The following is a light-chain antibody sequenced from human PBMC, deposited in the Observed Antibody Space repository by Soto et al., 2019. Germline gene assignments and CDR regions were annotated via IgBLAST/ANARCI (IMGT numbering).Light chain of an antibody. V-gene: IGLV2-8*01. CDR1: SSDVGGYDF. Sequence: QSALTQPPSASGSPGQSVTISCTGTSSDVGGYDFVSWYQKHPGKAPKLMIYEVNKRPSGVPDRFSGSKSGNTASLTVSGIKAEDEADYYCSSYAGSNNYVFGTGTKLTVL. CDR3: SSYAGSNNYV. CDR2: EVN. J-gene: IGLJ1*01.